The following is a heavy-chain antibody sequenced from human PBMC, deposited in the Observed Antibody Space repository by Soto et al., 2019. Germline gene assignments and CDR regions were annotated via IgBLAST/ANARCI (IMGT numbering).Heavy chain of an antibody. V-gene: IGHV3-21*01. CDR1: GFTFSSYS. Sequence: EVQLVESGGGLVKPGGSLRLSCAASGFTFSSYSMNWVRQAPGKGLEWVSSISSSSSYIYYADSVKGRFTISRDNAKNSLYLQMNSLRAEDTAVYYCVRETQAHWYQIERNWFDPWGQGTLVTVSS. D-gene: IGHD2-2*01. CDR2: ISSSSSYI. CDR3: VRETQAHWYQIERNWFDP. J-gene: IGHJ5*02.